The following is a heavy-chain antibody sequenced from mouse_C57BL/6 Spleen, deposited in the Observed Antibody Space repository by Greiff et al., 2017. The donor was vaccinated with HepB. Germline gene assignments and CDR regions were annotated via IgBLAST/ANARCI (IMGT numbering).Heavy chain of an antibody. CDR1: GYTFTSYW. CDR3: ARPYYYGSSDWYFDV. D-gene: IGHD1-1*01. CDR2: IHPNSGST. J-gene: IGHJ1*03. V-gene: IGHV1-64*01. Sequence: VKLQQPGAELVKPGASVKLSCKASGYTFTSYWMHWVKQRPGQGLEWIGMIHPNSGSTNYNEKFKSKATLTVDKSSSTAYMQLSSLTSEDSAVYYCARPYYYGSSDWYFDVWGTGTTVTVSS.